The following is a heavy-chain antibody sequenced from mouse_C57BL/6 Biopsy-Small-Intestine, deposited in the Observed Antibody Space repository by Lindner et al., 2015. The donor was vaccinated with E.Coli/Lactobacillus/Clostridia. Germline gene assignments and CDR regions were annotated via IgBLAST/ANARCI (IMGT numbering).Heavy chain of an antibody. J-gene: IGHJ3*01. CDR3: TTGELRLAY. D-gene: IGHD3-2*02. CDR1: GFNIKDDN. CDR2: IDPENGET. Sequence: VQLQESGAELVRPGASVKLSCTSSGFNIKDDNMYWVKQRPEQGLEWIGWIDPENGETEYASKFQGKATITADTSSNTAYLQLSSPTSEDTAVYYCTTGELRLAYWGQGTLVTVSA. V-gene: IGHV14-4*01.